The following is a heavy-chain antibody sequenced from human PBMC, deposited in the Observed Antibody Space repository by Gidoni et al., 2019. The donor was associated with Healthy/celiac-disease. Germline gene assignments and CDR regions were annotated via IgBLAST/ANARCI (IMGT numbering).Heavy chain of an antibody. Sequence: QVQLVQSGAEVKKPGASLKVSCKASGYTFTGYYMPWVRQAPGQGLEWMGGINPNSGGTNYAQKFQGRVTMTRDTSISTAYMELSRLRSDDTAVYYCARDQDPGVTTYPTAWGQGTLVTVSS. CDR3: ARDQDPGVTTYPTA. CDR1: GYTFTGYY. CDR2: INPNSGGT. D-gene: IGHD4-17*01. J-gene: IGHJ4*02. V-gene: IGHV1-2*02.